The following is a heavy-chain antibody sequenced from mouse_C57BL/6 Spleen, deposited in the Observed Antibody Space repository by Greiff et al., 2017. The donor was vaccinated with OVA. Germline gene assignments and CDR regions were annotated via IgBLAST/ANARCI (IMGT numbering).Heavy chain of an antibody. CDR1: GFNIKDYY. J-gene: IGHJ4*01. D-gene: IGHD1-1*02. V-gene: IGHV14-2*01. CDR3: ARGDPVITMLAMDY. Sequence: EVKLMESGAELVKPGASVKLSCTASGFNIKDYYMHWVKQRTEQGLEWIGRIDPEDGETKYAPKFQGKATITAYTSTNTAYLQLSSLTSEDTAVYYCARGDPVITMLAMDYWGQGTSVTVSS. CDR2: IDPEDGET.